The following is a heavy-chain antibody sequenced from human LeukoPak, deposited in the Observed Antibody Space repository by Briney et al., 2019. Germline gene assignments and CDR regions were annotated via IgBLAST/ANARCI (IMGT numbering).Heavy chain of an antibody. D-gene: IGHD3-22*01. J-gene: IGHJ5*02. CDR2: INHSGST. V-gene: IGHV4-34*01. CDR1: GGSFSGYY. CDR3: ARSGYYYNWFDP. Sequence: SGTLSLTCAVYGGSFSGYYWSWIRQPPGKGLEWIGEINHSGSTNYNPSLKSRVTISVDTSKNQFSLKLSSVTAADTAVYYCARSGYYYNWFDPWGQGTLVTVPS.